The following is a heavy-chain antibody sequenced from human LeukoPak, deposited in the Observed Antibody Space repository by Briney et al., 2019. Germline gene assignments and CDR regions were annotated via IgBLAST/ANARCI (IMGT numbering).Heavy chain of an antibody. Sequence: GGSLRLSCAASGFTFSSYAMSWVRQAPGKGLEWVSAISGSGGSTYYADSVKGRFTISRDNSKNTLYLQMNSLRAGDTAVYYCAKADGNYYDSSGLPSDYWGQGTLVTVSS. CDR2: ISGSGGST. D-gene: IGHD3-22*01. V-gene: IGHV3-23*01. CDR1: GFTFSSYA. J-gene: IGHJ4*02. CDR3: AKADGNYYDSSGLPSDY.